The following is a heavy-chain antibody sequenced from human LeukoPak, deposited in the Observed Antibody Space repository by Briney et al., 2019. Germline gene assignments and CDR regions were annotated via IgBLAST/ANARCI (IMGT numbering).Heavy chain of an antibody. CDR3: AKLLYYYDSSQPY. V-gene: IGHV3-74*01. CDR2: INSDGSST. D-gene: IGHD3-22*01. Sequence: GGSLRLSCAASGFTLSRYWMHWVRHVPGKGLVWVSRINSDGSSTSYADSVKGRFTISRDNAKNTLYLQMNSLRAEDTAVYYCAKLLYYYDSSQPYWGQGTLVTVSS. CDR1: GFTLSRYW. J-gene: IGHJ4*02.